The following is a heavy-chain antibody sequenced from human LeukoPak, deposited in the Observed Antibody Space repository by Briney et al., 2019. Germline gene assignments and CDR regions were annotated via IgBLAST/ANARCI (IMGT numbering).Heavy chain of an antibody. CDR1: GFIFSSYE. D-gene: IGHD4-17*01. CDR2: ISSSGSTI. Sequence: GGSLRLSCVASGFIFSSYEMNWVRQAPGKGLEWVSYISSSGSTIYYADSVKGRFTISRDNAKNSLYLQMNSLRAEDTAVYYCARDGQNEYGAKRYYFDYWGQGTLVTVSS. V-gene: IGHV3-48*03. CDR3: ARDGQNEYGAKRYYFDY. J-gene: IGHJ4*02.